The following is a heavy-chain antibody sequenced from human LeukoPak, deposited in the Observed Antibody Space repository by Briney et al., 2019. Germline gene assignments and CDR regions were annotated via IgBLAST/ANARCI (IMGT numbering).Heavy chain of an antibody. J-gene: IGHJ4*02. CDR2: IYPGDSDT. V-gene: IGHV5-51*01. CDR1: GYSFTSYW. D-gene: IGHD3-3*01. CDR3: ARRYYDFWSGYSHPTYYFDY. Sequence: PGGSLRLSCKGSGYSFTSYWIAWVRQMPGKGLEWMGIIYPGDSDTRYSPSFQGQVTISADKSISTAYLQWSSLKASDTAMYYCARRYYDFWSGYSHPTYYFDYWGQGTLVTVSS.